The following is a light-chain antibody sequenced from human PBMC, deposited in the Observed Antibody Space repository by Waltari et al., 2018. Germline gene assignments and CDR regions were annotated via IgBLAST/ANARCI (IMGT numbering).Light chain of an antibody. CDR1: QSISSW. CDR3: QQYNSYPST. J-gene: IGKJ3*01. CDR2: KAS. V-gene: IGKV1-5*03. Sequence: DIQMTPSPSTLSESVGDRVTITCRASQSISSWLAWDQQKPGKAPNLLIYKASSLKSGVPSRFSGSGSGTEFTLTVSSLQPYDFATYYCQQYNSYPSTFGPGTKVDIK.